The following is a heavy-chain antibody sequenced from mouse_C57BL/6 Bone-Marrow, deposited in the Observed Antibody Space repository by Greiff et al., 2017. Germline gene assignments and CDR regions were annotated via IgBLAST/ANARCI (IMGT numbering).Heavy chain of an antibody. CDR3: ARHRVTFDY. CDR2: INPNNGGT. CDR1: GYTFTDYY. V-gene: IGHV1-26*01. Sequence: EVQLQQSGPELVKPGASVKISCKASGYTFTDYYMNWVKQSHGKSLEWIGDINPNNGGTSYNQKFKGKATLTVDKSSSTAYMELRSLTSEDSAVYYCARHRVTFDYWGQGTTLTVSS. D-gene: IGHD2-5*01. J-gene: IGHJ2*01.